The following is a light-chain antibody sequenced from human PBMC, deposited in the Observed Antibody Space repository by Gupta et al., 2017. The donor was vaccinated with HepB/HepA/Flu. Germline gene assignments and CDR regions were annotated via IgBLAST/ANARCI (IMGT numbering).Light chain of an antibody. CDR2: AAS. Sequence: DIQMTQSPSSLSASVGDRVTITCRASQSISSYLNWYQQKPGKAPKLLIYAASRVKSGVPSRFSGSGSGTDFTLTISSLQPEDFATYYCQQRDSTPLTFGGGTKVDIK. V-gene: IGKV1-39*01. CDR1: QSISSY. CDR3: QQRDSTPLT. J-gene: IGKJ4*01.